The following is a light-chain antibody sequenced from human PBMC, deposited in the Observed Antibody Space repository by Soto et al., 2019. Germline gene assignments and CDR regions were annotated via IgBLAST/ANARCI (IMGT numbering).Light chain of an antibody. CDR1: QSISSW. Sequence: DIQMTQSPSTLSAPVGDRVTITSRASQSISSWLAWYQQKPGKPPKLLIYDASSSESGVPSRFSGSGSGTEFTLTISSLQPDDVATYYCQQYNSYSLLTFGGGTKVEIK. CDR2: DAS. J-gene: IGKJ4*01. V-gene: IGKV1-5*01. CDR3: QQYNSYSLLT.